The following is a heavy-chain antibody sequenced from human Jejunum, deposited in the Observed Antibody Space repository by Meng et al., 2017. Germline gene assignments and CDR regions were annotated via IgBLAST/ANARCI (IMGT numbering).Heavy chain of an antibody. D-gene: IGHD2-15*01. CDR2: ISLSGSP. CDR1: GGSISSSSW. Sequence: QVQLQKSRPVLLKPSGTLSLTCAVYGGSISSSSWWIWVRQPPGKGLEWIGEISLSGSPSYNPSLRTRVTISIDTSRNQFSLSLSSVTAADTAVYYCARHGAAPYFDDWGQGSLVTVSS. V-gene: IGHV4-4*02. J-gene: IGHJ4*02. CDR3: ARHGAAPYFDD.